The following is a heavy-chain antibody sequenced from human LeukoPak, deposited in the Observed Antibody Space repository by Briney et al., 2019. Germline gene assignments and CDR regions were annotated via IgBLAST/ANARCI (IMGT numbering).Heavy chain of an antibody. CDR3: ATGGIYSLLDY. D-gene: IGHD1-26*01. CDR2: LDPEDGET. CDR1: GHTLTDLS. J-gene: IGHJ4*02. V-gene: IGHV1-24*01. Sequence: GASVKVSCKVSGHTLTDLSTHWVRQTPGGGLEWMGGLDPEDGETIYAQKFQGRVTMTEDTSTDTAYMELSSLRSEDTAVYYCATGGIYSLLDYWGQGTLVTASS.